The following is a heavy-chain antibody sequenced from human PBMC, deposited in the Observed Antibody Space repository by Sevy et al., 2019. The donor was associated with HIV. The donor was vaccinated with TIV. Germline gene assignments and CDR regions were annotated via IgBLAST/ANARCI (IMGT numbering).Heavy chain of an antibody. D-gene: IGHD3-3*01. CDR2: IYDSGST. Sequence: SETLSLTCTVSGGSISSYSWSWIRQPPGKGLEWIGYIYDSGSTNYNPSLKSRVTISVDTSKNQFSLKLSSVNAADTAVYYCARGDFWSGYYYFDYWGQGTLVTVSS. CDR1: GGSISSYS. V-gene: IGHV4-59*01. CDR3: ARGDFWSGYYYFDY. J-gene: IGHJ4*02.